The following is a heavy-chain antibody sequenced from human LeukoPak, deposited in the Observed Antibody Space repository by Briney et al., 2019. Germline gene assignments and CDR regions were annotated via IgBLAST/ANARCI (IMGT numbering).Heavy chain of an antibody. CDR2: IRYDGSNK. CDR3: ARGIRAAAGKAVDV. V-gene: IGHV3-30*02. D-gene: IGHD6-13*01. J-gene: IGHJ6*04. Sequence: PGGSLRLSCAASGFTFSSYGMHWVCQAPGKGLEWVAFIRYDGSNKYYADSVKGRFTISRDNSKNTLYLQMNSLRAEDTAVYYCARGIRAAAGKAVDVWGKGTTITVSS. CDR1: GFTFSSYG.